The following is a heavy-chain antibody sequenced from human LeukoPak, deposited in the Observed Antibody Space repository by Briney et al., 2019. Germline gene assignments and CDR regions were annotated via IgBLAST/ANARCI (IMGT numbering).Heavy chain of an antibody. CDR2: IYYSGST. CDR1: GASISSGSNY. CDR3: ARLARRDLIDAFDI. D-gene: IGHD6-6*01. Sequence: SETLSLTCSVSGASISSGSNYWGWIRQPPGKTLEWIGSIYYSGSTYYNPSLKSRVTISVDTSKNQFSLKLSSVTAADTAVYYCARLARRDLIDAFDIWGQGTMVTVSS. V-gene: IGHV4-39*07. J-gene: IGHJ3*02.